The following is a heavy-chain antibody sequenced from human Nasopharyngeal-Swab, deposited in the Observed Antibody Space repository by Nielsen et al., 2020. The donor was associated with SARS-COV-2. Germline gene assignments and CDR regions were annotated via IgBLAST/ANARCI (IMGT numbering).Heavy chain of an antibody. V-gene: IGHV1-18*01. D-gene: IGHD6-6*01. CDR3: ARGGIEAARPPNYYYYGMDV. CDR1: GYTFTSYG. Sequence: ASVKVSCKASGYTFTSYGISWVRQAPGQGLEWMGWISAYNGNTNYAQKLQGRVTMTRDTSTSTVYMELSSLRSEDTAVYYCARGGIEAARPPNYYYYGMDVWGQGTTVTVSS. J-gene: IGHJ6*02. CDR2: ISAYNGNT.